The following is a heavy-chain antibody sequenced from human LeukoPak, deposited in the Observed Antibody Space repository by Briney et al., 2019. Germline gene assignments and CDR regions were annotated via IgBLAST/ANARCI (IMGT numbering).Heavy chain of an antibody. Sequence: SVKVSCKASGYTFISYGLGWVRQAPGQGLEWMGRIIPILGIANYAQKFQGRVTITADKSTSTAYMELSSLRSEDTAVYYCGVVPAATRGVDWGQGAPVTVSS. CDR2: IIPILGIA. CDR1: GYTFISYG. D-gene: IGHD2-2*01. V-gene: IGHV1-69*04. CDR3: GVVPAATRGVD. J-gene: IGHJ4*02.